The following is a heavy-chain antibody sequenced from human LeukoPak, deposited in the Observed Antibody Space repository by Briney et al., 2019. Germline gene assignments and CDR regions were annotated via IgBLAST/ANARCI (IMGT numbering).Heavy chain of an antibody. CDR2: IYTSGST. CDR3: ARDLRYCSGGSCYSRWFDP. V-gene: IGHV4-61*02. J-gene: IGHJ5*02. CDR1: GGSISSGSYY. D-gene: IGHD2-15*01. Sequence: PSQTLSLTCTVSGGSISSGSYYWSWIRQPAGKGLEWIGRIYTSGSTNYNPSLKSRVTISVDTSKNQFSLKLSSVTAADTAVYYCARDLRYCSGGSCYSRWFDPWGQGTLATVSS.